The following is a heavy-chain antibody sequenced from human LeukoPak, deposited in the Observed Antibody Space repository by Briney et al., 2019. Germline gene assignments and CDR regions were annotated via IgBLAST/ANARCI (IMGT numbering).Heavy chain of an antibody. J-gene: IGHJ5*02. D-gene: IGHD3-9*01. CDR3: ARHARRLRYFGGSWFDP. CDR2: INHSGST. Sequence: SETLSLTCTVSGGSISSSIHYWGWIRQPPGKGLEWIGEINHSGSTNYNPSLKSRVTISVDTSKNQFSLKLSSVTAADTAVYYCARHARRLRYFGGSWFDPWGQGTLVTVSS. V-gene: IGHV4-39*01. CDR1: GGSISSSIHY.